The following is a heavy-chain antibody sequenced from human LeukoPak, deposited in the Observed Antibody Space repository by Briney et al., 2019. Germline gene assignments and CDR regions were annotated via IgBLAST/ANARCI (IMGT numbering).Heavy chain of an antibody. CDR2: INGDGRNI. V-gene: IGHV3-74*01. CDR1: GFTFSSYW. D-gene: IGHD3-10*01. CDR3: ARDLNYYGSGSYEWDY. Sequence: TGGSLRLSCVASGFTFSSYWMHWVRQDPRKGLVWVSRINGDGRNINYADSVRGRFTISRDNAKNSLYLQMNSLRAEDTAVYYCARDLNYYGSGSYEWDYWGQGTLVTVSS. J-gene: IGHJ4*02.